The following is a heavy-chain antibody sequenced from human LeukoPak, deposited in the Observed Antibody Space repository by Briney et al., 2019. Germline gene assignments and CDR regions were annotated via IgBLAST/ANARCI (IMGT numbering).Heavy chain of an antibody. CDR3: TTDDSSWYQYYFDY. D-gene: IGHD6-13*01. CDR2: IKSKTDGGTT. CDR1: GFTFSNAW. V-gene: IGHV3-15*01. Sequence: GGSLRLSCAASGFTFSNAWMSWVRQAPGKGLEWVGRIKSKTDGGTTDYAAPVKGRFTISRDDSKNTLYLQMNSLKTEDTAVYYCTTDDSSWYQYYFDYWGQGTLVTVSS. J-gene: IGHJ4*02.